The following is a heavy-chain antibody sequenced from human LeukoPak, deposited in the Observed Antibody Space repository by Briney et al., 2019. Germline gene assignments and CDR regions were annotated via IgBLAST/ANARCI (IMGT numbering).Heavy chain of an antibody. Sequence: ASVNVSCKASGFRFTSFGVSWVRQAPGQGLEWMGWISNYIGVTHYAEEFEDRVTMTIDTSTTTAYMELRSLRYDDTAVYYCARDSDYSGNGNGDWFDPWGQGTVVTVSS. J-gene: IGHJ5*02. D-gene: IGHD4-11*01. CDR3: ARDSDYSGNGNGDWFDP. CDR2: ISNYIGVT. CDR1: GFRFTSFG. V-gene: IGHV1-18*04.